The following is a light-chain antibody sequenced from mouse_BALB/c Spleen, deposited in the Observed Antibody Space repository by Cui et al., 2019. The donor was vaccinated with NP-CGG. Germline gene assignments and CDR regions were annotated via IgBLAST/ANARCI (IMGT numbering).Light chain of an antibody. CDR1: TRAVTTSNY. Sequence: QAVVTQESALTTSPGETVTLTCLPCTRAVTTSNYANWVQEKPDHLFTGLIGGTNNRVPGVPARFSGSLIGDKAALTITGAQTEDEAIYFCALWYSNHWVFGGGTKLTVL. J-gene: IGLJ1*01. V-gene: IGLV1*01. CDR2: GTN. CDR3: ALWYSNHWV.